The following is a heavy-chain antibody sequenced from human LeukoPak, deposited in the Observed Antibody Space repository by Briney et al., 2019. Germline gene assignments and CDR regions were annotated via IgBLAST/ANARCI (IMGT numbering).Heavy chain of an antibody. D-gene: IGHD3-22*01. CDR3: ARPYYYDSRIDP. CDR1: GGSISSCDYY. Sequence: SETLSLTCTVSGGSISSCDYYWSWIRQPPGKGLEWIGYTYYSGSTYYNPSLKSRVTISVDTSKNQFSLKLTSVTAADTAVYYCARPYYYDSRIDPWGQGTLVTVSS. V-gene: IGHV4-30-4*01. CDR2: TYYSGST. J-gene: IGHJ5*02.